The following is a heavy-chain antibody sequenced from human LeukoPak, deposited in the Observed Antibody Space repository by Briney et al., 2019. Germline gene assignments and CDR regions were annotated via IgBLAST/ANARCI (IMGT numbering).Heavy chain of an antibody. V-gene: IGHV6-1*01. CDR2: TYYRSKWYN. D-gene: IGHD5-18*01. CDR3: ARDGGDTAMVTGYFDY. J-gene: IGHJ4*02. Sequence: SQTLSLTCAISGDSVSSNSAAWNWIRQSPSRGLEWLGRTYYRSKWYNDYAVSVKSRITINPDTSKNQFSLQLSSVTPEDTAVYYCARDGGDTAMVTGYFDYWGQGTLVTVSS. CDR1: GDSVSSNSAA.